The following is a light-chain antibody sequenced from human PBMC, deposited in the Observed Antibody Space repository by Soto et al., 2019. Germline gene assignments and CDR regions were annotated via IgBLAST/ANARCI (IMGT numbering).Light chain of an antibody. CDR1: QSVSSY. J-gene: IGKJ1*01. CDR2: DAS. Sequence: EIVLTQSPATLSLSPGERATLSCRASQSVSSYLAWYQQKPGQAPRLLIYDASNRATAIPARFSGSGSGTDITLTISSLEPEDFAVYYCQQRSRTFGQGTKVEIK. V-gene: IGKV3-11*01. CDR3: QQRSRT.